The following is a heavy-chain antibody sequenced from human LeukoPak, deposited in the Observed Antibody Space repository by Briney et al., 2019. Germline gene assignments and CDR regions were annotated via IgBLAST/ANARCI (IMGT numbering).Heavy chain of an antibody. Sequence: QPGGSLRLSCAASGFTFSSYAMHWVRQAPGKGLEWVAVISYDGSNKYYADSVKGRFTISRDNSKNTLYLQMNSLRAEDTAVYYCARDRIPYDSSVGGYWGQGTLVTVSS. D-gene: IGHD3-22*01. CDR1: GFTFSSYA. V-gene: IGHV3-30*01. CDR3: ARDRIPYDSSVGGY. J-gene: IGHJ4*02. CDR2: ISYDGSNK.